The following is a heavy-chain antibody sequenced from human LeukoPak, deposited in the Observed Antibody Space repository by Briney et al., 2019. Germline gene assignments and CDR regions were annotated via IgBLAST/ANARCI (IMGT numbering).Heavy chain of an antibody. J-gene: IGHJ5*02. V-gene: IGHV1-69*05. CDR3: ARGTNCTNGVCYNWFDP. CDR2: IIPIFGTA. CDR1: GGTFSSYA. Sequence: GSSVKVSCKASGGTFSSYAIGWVRQAPGQGLEWMGGIIPIFGTANYAQKFQGRVTITTDESTSTAYMELSSLRSEDTAVYYCARGTNCTNGVCYNWFDPWGQGTLVTVSS. D-gene: IGHD2-8*01.